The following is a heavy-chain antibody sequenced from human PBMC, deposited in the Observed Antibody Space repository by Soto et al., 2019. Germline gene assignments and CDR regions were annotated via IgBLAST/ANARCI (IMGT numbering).Heavy chain of an antibody. Sequence: QVQLVESGGGVVQPGRSLRLSCAASGFTFSNYGMHWVRQAPGKGLEWVAIISYDGNNKYYADSVKGRFTVSRDNSKNTLYLQMNSLRAEDTAVYYCAKGEAEGWSDYWGQGTLVTVSS. CDR3: AKGEAEGWSDY. V-gene: IGHV3-30*18. J-gene: IGHJ4*02. D-gene: IGHD6-19*01. CDR1: GFTFSNYG. CDR2: ISYDGNNK.